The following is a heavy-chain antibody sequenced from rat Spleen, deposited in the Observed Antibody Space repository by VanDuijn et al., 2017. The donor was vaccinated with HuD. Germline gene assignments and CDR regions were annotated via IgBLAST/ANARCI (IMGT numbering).Heavy chain of an antibody. CDR1: GFSLTSYH. V-gene: IGHV2S12*01. CDR2: ISSGGST. D-gene: IGHD1-4*01. CDR3: AREGTRVPMDA. Sequence: QVQLKESGPGLVQPSQTLSLTCTVSGFSLTSYHVSWVRQPPGKGLEWIAAISSGGSTYYNSALKSRLSISRDTSKSQVFLKMNSLQTEDTATDYCAREGTRVPMDAWGQGASVTVSS. J-gene: IGHJ4*01.